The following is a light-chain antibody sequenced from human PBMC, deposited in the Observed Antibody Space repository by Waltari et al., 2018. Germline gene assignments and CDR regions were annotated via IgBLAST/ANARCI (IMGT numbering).Light chain of an antibody. V-gene: IGKV3-11*01. CDR1: QSVSSY. Sequence: EIVLTQSPATLSLSPGERATLSCRASQSVSSYLAWYQQKPGPAPRLLIYDAANRATGIPARFSGSGSGTDFTLTISSLEPEDVGVYYCQQRSNWRVTFGGGTKVEIK. CDR2: DAA. CDR3: QQRSNWRVT. J-gene: IGKJ4*02.